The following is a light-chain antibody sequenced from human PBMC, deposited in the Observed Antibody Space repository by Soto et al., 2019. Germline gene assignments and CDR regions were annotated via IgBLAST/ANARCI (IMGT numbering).Light chain of an antibody. J-gene: IGLJ3*02. CDR1: SSDVGRYNY. Sequence: QSVLTQPASVSGSPGQSITISCTGTSSDVGRYNYVSWYQQHPGKAPKLTIYGVSNRPSGVSNRFSGSKSGNTASLTISGLHAEDEPDYYCSSYTSTSPRLFGGGTKLTVL. CDR3: SSYTSTSPRL. V-gene: IGLV2-14*01. CDR2: GVS.